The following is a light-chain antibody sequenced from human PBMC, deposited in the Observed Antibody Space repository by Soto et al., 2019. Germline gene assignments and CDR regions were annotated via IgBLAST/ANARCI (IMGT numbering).Light chain of an antibody. Sequence: EFVLTPSPGTLSLSQGERATLSCRASQSVSTYLAWYQHKAGQAPRLPIYGASNRATGIPDRFGGSGSGTDFTLTISRLEPEDCAMYYCEQYYCSPRQFGQGTKVEMK. CDR2: GAS. CDR1: QSVSTY. J-gene: IGKJ1*01. V-gene: IGKV3-20*01. CDR3: EQYYCSPRQ.